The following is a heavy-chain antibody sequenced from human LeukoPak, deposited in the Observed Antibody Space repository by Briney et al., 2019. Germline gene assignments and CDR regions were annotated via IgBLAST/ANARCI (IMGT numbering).Heavy chain of an antibody. D-gene: IGHD2-15*01. V-gene: IGHV6-1*01. CDR3: AANLGYCSGGSCFSWFDP. CDR2: TYYRSKWYN. J-gene: IGHJ5*02. Sequence: SQTLSLTCAISGDSVSSHSAAWNWIRQSPSRGLEWLGRTYYRSKWYNDYAVSVKSRITINPDTSKNQFSLQLNSVTPEDTAVYFCAANLGYCSGGSCFSWFDPWGQGTLVTVSS. CDR1: GDSVSSHSAA.